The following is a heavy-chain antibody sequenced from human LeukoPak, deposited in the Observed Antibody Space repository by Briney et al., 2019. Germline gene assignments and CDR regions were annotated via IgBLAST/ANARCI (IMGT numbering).Heavy chain of an antibody. CDR2: ISGSGNSI. Sequence: PGGSLRLSCAASGFTFSSYHMTWVRQAPGKGLEWVSYISGSGNSIYYADSVKGRFTISRDNFNNSLYLQMNSLRADDTALYYCGKPRPVCGDSFDYWGQGTLVTVSS. V-gene: IGHV3-48*01. CDR3: GKPRPVCGDSFDY. J-gene: IGHJ4*02. D-gene: IGHD6-25*01. CDR1: GFTFSSYH.